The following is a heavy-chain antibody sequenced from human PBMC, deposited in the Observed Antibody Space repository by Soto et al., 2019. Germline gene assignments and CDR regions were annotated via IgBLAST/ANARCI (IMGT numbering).Heavy chain of an antibody. D-gene: IGHD3-22*01. CDR3: AKSRGPLYFHRSGYPEAFDL. J-gene: IGHJ3*01. CDR2: IACDGSHK. CDR1: GFSFSNYG. V-gene: IGHV3-30*18. Sequence: PEGSLRLSCAVSGFSFSNYGMHWIRHAPGQGLEWVTIIACDGSHKFHADSVKGRLTISRDNSKNTLYLEMNSLRAEDTAVYYCAKSRGPLYFHRSGYPEAFDLWGQGTMVTVSS.